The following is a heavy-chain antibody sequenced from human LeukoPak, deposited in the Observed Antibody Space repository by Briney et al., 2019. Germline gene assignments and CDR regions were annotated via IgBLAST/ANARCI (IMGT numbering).Heavy chain of an antibody. V-gene: IGHV3-23*01. J-gene: IGHJ6*03. CDR1: GFTFSSYG. CDR2: ISGSGGST. D-gene: IGHD6-19*01. CDR3: AKKSAAVAGTRYYYYYMDV. Sequence: PGGSLRLSCAASGFTFSSYGMSWVRQAPGKGLEWVSAISGSGGSTYYADSVKGRFTISRDNSKNTLYLQMNSLRAEDTAVYYCAKKSAAVAGTRYYYYYMDVWGKGTTVTISS.